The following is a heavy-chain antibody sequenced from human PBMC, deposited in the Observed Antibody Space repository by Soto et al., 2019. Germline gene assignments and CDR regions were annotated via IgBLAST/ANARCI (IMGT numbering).Heavy chain of an antibody. D-gene: IGHD6-19*01. CDR2: LSRRGNTI. J-gene: IGHJ3*02. Sequence: QVQLVESGGGVAQPAGPLRLSCGAGGFTFGAYELSWILESAGKGPEWVSFLSRRGNTIYYAVSVKGRFSISMDNAEISLYLQMARLRVEDTSTYFWGGRSGWYEVDNFDNWGQGTMVTVSA. CDR3: GGRSGWYEVDNFDN. V-gene: IGHV3-11*01. CDR1: GFTFGAYE.